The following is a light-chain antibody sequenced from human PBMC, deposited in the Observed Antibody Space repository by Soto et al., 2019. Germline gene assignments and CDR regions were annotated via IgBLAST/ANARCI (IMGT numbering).Light chain of an antibody. V-gene: IGKV3-20*01. CDR3: QQFGNSRYT. CDR1: QSLSRDY. Sequence: EIVLTQSPGTLSLSPGERATLSCRASQSLSRDYLAWYQQIPGQAPRVLIYGASTRATGIPARFSGSGSGTDFTLTISRLEPEDFAVYYCQQFGNSRYTFGQGTKLEIK. CDR2: GAS. J-gene: IGKJ2*01.